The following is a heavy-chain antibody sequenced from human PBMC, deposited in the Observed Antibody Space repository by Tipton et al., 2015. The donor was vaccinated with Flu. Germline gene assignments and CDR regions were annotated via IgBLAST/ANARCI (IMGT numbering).Heavy chain of an antibody. V-gene: IGHV4-61*02. CDR1: GGFITSGSYY. J-gene: IGHJ4*02. Sequence: TLSLTCSISGGFITSGSYYWSWIRQSAGGGLEWIGRIYTTGSVNYNPSLRGRVTIAGDTSRNHFSLQLTSVTAADTAVYFCARSPSYSGSGIYPYYFDDWGQGTLVTVAS. CDR2: IYTTGSV. D-gene: IGHD3-10*01. CDR3: ARSPSYSGSGIYPYYFDD.